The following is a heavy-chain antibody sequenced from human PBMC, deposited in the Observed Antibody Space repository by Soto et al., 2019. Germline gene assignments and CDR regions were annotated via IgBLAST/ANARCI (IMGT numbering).Heavy chain of an antibody. CDR2: INTDGGSS. J-gene: IGHJ3*02. Sequence: PGGSLRLSCAASGFTFSGHWMHWVRQVPGKGLEWVSRINTDGGSSAHADSVKGRFTISRDNAKNTLYLQMHGLRAEDTAVYYCAREAGYCSRTSCYRRAFDTWGQGTTVTVSS. CDR1: GFTFSGHW. CDR3: AREAGYCSRTSCYRRAFDT. D-gene: IGHD2-2*01. V-gene: IGHV3-74*03.